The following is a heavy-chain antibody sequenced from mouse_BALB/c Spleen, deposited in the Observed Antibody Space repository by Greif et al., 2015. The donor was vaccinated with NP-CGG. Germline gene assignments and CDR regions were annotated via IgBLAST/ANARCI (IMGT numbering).Heavy chain of an antibody. Sequence: QVVESGAALVKPGASVKLSCTASGFNIQDTYMHWVKQRPEQGLEWIGRIDPANGNTKYDPKFQGKATITADTSSNTAYLQLSSLTSEDTAVYYCARWDWYFDVWGAGTTVTVSS. J-gene: IGHJ1*01. CDR3: ARWDWYFDV. CDR2: IDPANGNT. CDR1: GFNIQDTY. V-gene: IGHV14-3*02.